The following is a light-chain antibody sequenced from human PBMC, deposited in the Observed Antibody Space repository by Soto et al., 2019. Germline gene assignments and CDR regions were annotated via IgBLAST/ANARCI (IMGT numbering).Light chain of an antibody. CDR1: QSVTSNY. V-gene: IGKV3-20*01. CDR2: GAS. CDR3: QHYGSSPLT. J-gene: IGKJ4*01. Sequence: MLLSPSPCTLSWSPGDRATLSCRASQSVTSNYLAWYQQKPGQAPRLLIYGASSRATGTPDRFSGSGSGTDFTLTINRLEPEDFAVYYCQHYGSSPLTFGGGTKVDIK.